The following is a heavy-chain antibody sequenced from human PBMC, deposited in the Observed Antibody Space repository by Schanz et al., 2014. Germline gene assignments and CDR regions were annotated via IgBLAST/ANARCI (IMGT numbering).Heavy chain of an antibody. V-gene: IGHV3-23*01. D-gene: IGHD3-16*01. CDR3: AKDLYNYGIFDS. CDR2: MSGSGSTA. CDR1: GFTFFGGFA. J-gene: IGHJ5*01. Sequence: EVQLLESGGGLVQPGGSLRLSCVASGFTFFGGFAMSWVRQAPGKGLEWVSGMSGSGSTADYADSVKGRFTISRDNSRKTLYLQMNSLRADDTAVYYCAKDLYNYGIFDSWGQGTLVTVSS.